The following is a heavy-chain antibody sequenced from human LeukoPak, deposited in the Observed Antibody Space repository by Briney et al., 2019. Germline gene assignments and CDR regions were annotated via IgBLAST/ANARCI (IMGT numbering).Heavy chain of an antibody. CDR2: ISSSGSTI. CDR1: GFTFSSYE. Sequence: GGSLRLSCAASGFTFSSYEMNWVRQAPGKGLEWVSYISSSGSTIYYADSVKGRFTISRDSAKKSLYLQMNSLRAEDTAFYYCARNYGGYHGTDYWGQGTLVTVSS. J-gene: IGHJ4*02. V-gene: IGHV3-48*03. CDR3: ARNYGGYHGTDY. D-gene: IGHD5-12*01.